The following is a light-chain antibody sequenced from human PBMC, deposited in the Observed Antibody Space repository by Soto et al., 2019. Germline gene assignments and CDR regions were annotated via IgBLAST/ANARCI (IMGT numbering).Light chain of an antibody. V-gene: IGLV2-14*01. J-gene: IGLJ3*02. CDR2: EVS. Sequence: QSVLTQPASVSGSPGQSITISCSGTSGDVGGYKFVSWYQQHPGKAPKLIIYEVSNRPSGVSNRFSGSKSGNTASLTISGLQAEDEADYYCSSYTSSSLLNWVFGGGTKLTVL. CDR1: SGDVGGYKF. CDR3: SSYTSSSLLNWV.